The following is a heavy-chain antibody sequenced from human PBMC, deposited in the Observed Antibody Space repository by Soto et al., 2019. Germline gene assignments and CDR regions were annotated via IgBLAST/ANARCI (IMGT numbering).Heavy chain of an antibody. Sequence: GGSLRLSCAASGFSFRSYAMGWVRQAPGKGLNWVSSISAGGDGTYYADSVKGRFTISRDNSKNTMYLQMTSLRADDTAVYYCADGGRYPYYWGPGTLVT. CDR2: ISAGGDGT. V-gene: IGHV3-23*01. CDR3: ADGGRYPYY. J-gene: IGHJ4*02. D-gene: IGHD1-26*01. CDR1: GFSFRSYA.